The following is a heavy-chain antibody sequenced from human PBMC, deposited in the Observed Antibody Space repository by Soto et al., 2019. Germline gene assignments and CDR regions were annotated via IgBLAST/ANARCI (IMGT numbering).Heavy chain of an antibody. V-gene: IGHV4-34*01. D-gene: IGHD5-18*01. CDR3: ARAIQLWTTTWQGFDI. J-gene: IGHJ3*02. CDR2: INHSGST. CDR1: GGSLSGYY. Sequence: SETLSLTCAVYGGSLSGYYWSWIRQPPGKGLEWIGEINHSGSTNYNPSLKSRVTISVDTSKNQFSLKLSSVTAADTAVYYCARAIQLWTTTWQGFDIWGQGTMVTVSS.